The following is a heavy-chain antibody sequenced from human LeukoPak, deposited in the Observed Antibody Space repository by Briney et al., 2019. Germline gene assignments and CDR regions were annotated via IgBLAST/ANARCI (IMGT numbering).Heavy chain of an antibody. V-gene: IGHV3-23*01. CDR3: AREGRATWTFHY. J-gene: IGHJ4*02. Sequence: GGSLRLSCAASGFTFSNYAMSWVRQAPGKGLEWVSVISGSGGTTYYADSVKGRFTISRDNSKNTLYLQMNSLRAEDTAMYYCAREGRATWTFHYWGLGALVTVSS. CDR2: ISGSGGTT. CDR1: GFTFSNYA. D-gene: IGHD5-12*01.